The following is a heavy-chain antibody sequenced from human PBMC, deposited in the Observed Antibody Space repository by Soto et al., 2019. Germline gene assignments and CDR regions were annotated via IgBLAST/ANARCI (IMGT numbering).Heavy chain of an antibody. CDR3: ARGRYGDY. CDR1: GYAFTTYG. Sequence: QVHLVQSGAEVKKPGASVKVSCKVSGYAFTTYGITWVRQAPGQGLEWMGWISAHNGNTNYAQKLQGRVTVTRDTSTSTAYMELRSLRSDDTAVYYCARGRYGDYWGQGALVTVSS. D-gene: IGHD1-1*01. V-gene: IGHV1-18*01. CDR2: ISAHNGNT. J-gene: IGHJ4*02.